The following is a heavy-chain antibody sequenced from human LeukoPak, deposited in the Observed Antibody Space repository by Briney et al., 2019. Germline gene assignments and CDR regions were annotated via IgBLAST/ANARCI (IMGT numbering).Heavy chain of an antibody. J-gene: IGHJ4*02. CDR3: ARHLTASNFPFDY. V-gene: IGHV4-59*08. Sequence: PSETLSLTCTVSGGSISSYYWSWIRQPPGKGLEWIGYIYYSGSTSYNPSLKSRVTISVDTSNNQSSLKLNTVTAADTAVYYCARHLTASNFPFDYWGQGTLVTVSS. D-gene: IGHD2-21*02. CDR1: GGSISSYY. CDR2: IYYSGST.